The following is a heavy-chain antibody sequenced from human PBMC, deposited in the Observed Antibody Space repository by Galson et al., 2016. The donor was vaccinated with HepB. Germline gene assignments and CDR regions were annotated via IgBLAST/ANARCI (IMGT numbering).Heavy chain of an antibody. Sequence: SLRLSCAASGFTFDSYAMSWVRQAPGKGLEWVSSISGSGSTYYADPVKGRFTISRDNSKNTLYLQMNSLRVEDTAVFYCAKGHAANPGAPRVDYWGRGTLVTVSS. J-gene: IGHJ4*02. D-gene: IGHD1-26*01. V-gene: IGHV3-23*01. CDR1: GFTFDSYA. CDR3: AKGHAANPGAPRVDY. CDR2: ISGSGST.